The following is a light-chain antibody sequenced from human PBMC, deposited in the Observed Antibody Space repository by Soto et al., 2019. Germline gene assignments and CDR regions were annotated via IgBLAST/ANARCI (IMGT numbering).Light chain of an antibody. CDR3: QHYSTRSGVT. Sequence: IQMTQSPSTLSACVGDRVIITCRASQDISGWLAWYQQKPGKAPKLLVLDASSLEDGVPSRFSGSGSGTEFTLTVSNLQSDDFATYYCQHYSTRSGVTFGGGTKVDIK. J-gene: IGKJ4*01. V-gene: IGKV1-5*01. CDR2: DAS. CDR1: QDISGW.